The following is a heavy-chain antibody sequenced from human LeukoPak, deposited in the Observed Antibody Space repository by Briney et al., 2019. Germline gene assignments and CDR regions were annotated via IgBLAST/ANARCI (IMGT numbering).Heavy chain of an antibody. Sequence: PSQTLSLTCTVSGGSISSGGYYWSWIRQHPGKGLEWIGYIYYSGSTYYNPSLKSRVTISVDTSKNQFSLKLSSVTAADTAVYYCARGYFSILPYGSGSYYFDPWGQGTLVTVSS. V-gene: IGHV4-31*03. D-gene: IGHD3-10*01. CDR3: ARGYFSILPYGSGSYYFDP. CDR2: IYYSGST. CDR1: GGSISSGGYY. J-gene: IGHJ5*02.